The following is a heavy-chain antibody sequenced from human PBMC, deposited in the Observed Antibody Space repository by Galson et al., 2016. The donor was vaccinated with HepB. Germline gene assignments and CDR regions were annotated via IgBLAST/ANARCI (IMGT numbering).Heavy chain of an antibody. D-gene: IGHD3-10*01. CDR3: ARDRRPLTLVRVADFFDS. Sequence: SLRLSCAASGFTFSNYNMNWVRQTPGKGLEWISYISSSSSTEHYADSVKGRFTVSRDNAKDSLYLQMYSLREKDTGVYYCARDRRPLTLVRVADFFDSWGQGTLVTVSS. V-gene: IGHV3-48*02. CDR2: ISSSSSTE. CDR1: GFTFSNYN. J-gene: IGHJ5*01.